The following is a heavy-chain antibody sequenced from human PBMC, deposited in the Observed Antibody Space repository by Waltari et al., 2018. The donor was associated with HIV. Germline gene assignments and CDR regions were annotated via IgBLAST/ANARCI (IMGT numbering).Heavy chain of an antibody. Sequence: EVQLLESGGGLVQPGGSLRLSCAASGFSFSNYGMSWVRQAPGRGLEWVSAIGGIGATRYYADSVKGRFTISRDNSRNILYLQMNSLRAEDTALYFCAKLNTGSEDWGQGTLVTVSS. D-gene: IGHD3-10*01. CDR2: IGGIGATR. CDR1: GFSFSNYG. V-gene: IGHV3-23*01. J-gene: IGHJ4*02. CDR3: AKLNTGSED.